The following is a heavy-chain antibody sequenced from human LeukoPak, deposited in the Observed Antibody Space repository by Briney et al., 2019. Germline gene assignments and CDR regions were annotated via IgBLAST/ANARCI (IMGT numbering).Heavy chain of an antibody. D-gene: IGHD1-26*01. CDR2: ISSGSSYT. CDR1: GFSFSEYY. J-gene: IGHJ5*02. CDR3: ARSGGTYGWFDP. V-gene: IGHV3-11*03. Sequence: PGGSLRLSCAASGFSFSEYYMSWIRQAPGKGLEWVSCISSGSSYTNYTDSVKGRFTISRDNAKRSLYLQMNSLTAEDTAVYYCARSGGTYGWFDPWGQEPWSPSPQ.